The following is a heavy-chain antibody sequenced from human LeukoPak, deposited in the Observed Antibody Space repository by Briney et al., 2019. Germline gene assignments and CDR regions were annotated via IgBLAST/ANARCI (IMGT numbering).Heavy chain of an antibody. D-gene: IGHD2/OR15-2a*01. J-gene: IGHJ4*02. Sequence: PSETLSLTCTVSGGSISSGTYFWGWIRQPPGECLEWVGSIFYSGATYYNPSLKSRVTISVDTSKKQFSLKLNSVTAADTAVYYCARHGHKKEYNSPGVDYWGQGTLVTASS. V-gene: IGHV4-39*01. CDR1: GGSISSGTYF. CDR3: ARHGHKKEYNSPGVDY. CDR2: IFYSGAT.